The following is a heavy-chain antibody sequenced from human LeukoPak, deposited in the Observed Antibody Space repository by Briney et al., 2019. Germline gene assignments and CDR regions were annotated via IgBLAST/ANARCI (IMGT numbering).Heavy chain of an antibody. V-gene: IGHV1-18*01. CDR3: ARDFSSGWPNFDY. J-gene: IGHJ4*02. D-gene: IGHD3-3*01. CDR1: GYTFTSYG. Sequence: EASVKVSCKASGYTFTSYGISWVRQAPGQGLEWMGWISAYNGDTNYAQKLQGRVTMTTDTSTSTAYMELRSLRSDGTAVYYCARDFSSGWPNFDYWGQGTLVTVSP. CDR2: ISAYNGDT.